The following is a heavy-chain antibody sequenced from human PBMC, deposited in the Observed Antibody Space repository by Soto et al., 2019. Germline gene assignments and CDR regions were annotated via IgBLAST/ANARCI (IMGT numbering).Heavy chain of an antibody. CDR1: GASISSHY. J-gene: IGHJ2*01. CDR2: IYYSGIT. D-gene: IGHD6-13*01. V-gene: IGHV4-59*08. Sequence: SDTLSLTCTVSGASISSHYWSWIRQPPGRGLEWIGFIYYSGITDSNPPLKRRVTISLDTSKNHLSLGLSSVTAADTAVYYCARPRGIAPAVWYFDLWGRGTLVTSPQ. CDR3: ARPRGIAPAVWYFDL.